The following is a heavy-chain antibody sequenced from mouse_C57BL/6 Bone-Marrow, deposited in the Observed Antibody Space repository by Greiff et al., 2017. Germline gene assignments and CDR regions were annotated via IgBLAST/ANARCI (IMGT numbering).Heavy chain of an antibody. CDR1: GYTFTSYW. CDR2: IDPSDSYT. V-gene: IGHV1-59*01. J-gene: IGHJ3*01. Sequence: VQLQQPGAELVRPGTSVKLSCKASGYTFTSYWMPWVKQRPGQGLEWIGVIDPSDSYTNYNQKFKGKATLTVDTSSSTAYMQLSSLTSEDSAVYYCAEGFAYWGQGTLVTVSA. CDR3: AEGFAY.